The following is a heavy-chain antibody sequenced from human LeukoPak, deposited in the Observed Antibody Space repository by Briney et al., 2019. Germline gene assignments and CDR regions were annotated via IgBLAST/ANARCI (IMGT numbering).Heavy chain of an antibody. J-gene: IGHJ6*03. CDR2: IIPIFGTA. Sequence: ASVKVSCKASGGTFSSYAISWVRQAPGQGLEWMGGIIPIFGTANYAQKFQGRVTIAADEPTSTAYMELSSPRSEDTAVYYCAIGCSSTSCMIYYMDVWGKGTTVTVSS. CDR3: AIGCSSTSCMIYYMDV. V-gene: IGHV1-69*13. D-gene: IGHD2-2*01. CDR1: GGTFSSYA.